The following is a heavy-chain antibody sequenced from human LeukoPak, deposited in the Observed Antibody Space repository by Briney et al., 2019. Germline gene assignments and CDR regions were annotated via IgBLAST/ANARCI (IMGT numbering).Heavy chain of an antibody. J-gene: IGHJ4*02. CDR1: GFTFDDYA. Sequence: GRSLRLSCAASGFTFDDYAMHWVRQAPGKGLEWVSGISWNSGSIGYADSVKGRFTISRDNAKNSLYLQMNSLRAEDTALYYCAKDSGSSWYWGDFDYWGQGTLVTVSS. V-gene: IGHV3-9*01. CDR3: AKDSGSSWYWGDFDY. CDR2: ISWNSGSI. D-gene: IGHD6-13*01.